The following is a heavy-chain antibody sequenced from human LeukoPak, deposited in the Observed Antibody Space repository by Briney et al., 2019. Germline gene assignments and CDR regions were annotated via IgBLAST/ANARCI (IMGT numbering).Heavy chain of an antibody. D-gene: IGHD5-24*01. J-gene: IGHJ4*02. Sequence: PGGSLRLSCAASGFTFSSYSMNWVRQAPGKGLEWVSSISSSSSYIYYADSVKGRFTISRDNAKNSLYLQMNSLRAEDTAVYYCARDRVEMATINPFDYWGQGTPVTVSS. V-gene: IGHV3-21*01. CDR1: GFTFSSYS. CDR2: ISSSSSYI. CDR3: ARDRVEMATINPFDY.